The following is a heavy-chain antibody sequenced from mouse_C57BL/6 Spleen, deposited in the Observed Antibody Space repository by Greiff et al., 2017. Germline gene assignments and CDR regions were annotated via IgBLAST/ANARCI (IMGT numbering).Heavy chain of an antibody. CDR3: ARGIYYGLYWYFDV. D-gene: IGHD2-1*01. Sequence: QVQLQQPGAELVRPGSSVKLSCKASGYTFTSYWMDWVKQRPGQGLEWIGNIYPSDSETHYNQKFKDKATLTVDKSSSTAYMQLSSLTSEDSAVYYCARGIYYGLYWYFDVWGTGTTVTVSS. V-gene: IGHV1-61*01. CDR2: IYPSDSET. CDR1: GYTFTSYW. J-gene: IGHJ1*03.